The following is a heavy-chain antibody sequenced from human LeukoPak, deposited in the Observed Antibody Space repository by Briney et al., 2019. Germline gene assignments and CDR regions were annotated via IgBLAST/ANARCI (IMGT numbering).Heavy chain of an antibody. CDR1: GFTFSSYW. J-gene: IGHJ4*02. CDR2: IKQDGSEK. V-gene: IGHV3-7*01. CDR3: ARENRIGYSSSWSIDY. Sequence: GGSLRLSCAASGFTFSSYWMSWVRQAPEKGLEWVANIKQDGSEKYYVDSVKGRFTIPRDNAKNSLYLQMNSLRAEDTAVYYCARENRIGYSSSWSIDYWGQGTLVTVSS. D-gene: IGHD6-13*01.